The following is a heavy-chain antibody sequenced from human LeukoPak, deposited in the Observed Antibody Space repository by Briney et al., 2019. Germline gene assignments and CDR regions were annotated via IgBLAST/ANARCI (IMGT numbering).Heavy chain of an antibody. V-gene: IGHV1-18*01. J-gene: IGHJ4*02. CDR1: GYTFTSYG. D-gene: IGHD4-17*01. CDR3: ARVNDYDGPGFFDY. Sequence: ASVKVSCKASGYTFTSYGISWVRQAPGQGLEWMGWISAYNGNTIYAQKLQGRVTMTTDTSTSTAYMELRSLRSDDTAVYYCARVNDYDGPGFFDYWGQGTLVTVSS. CDR2: ISAYNGNT.